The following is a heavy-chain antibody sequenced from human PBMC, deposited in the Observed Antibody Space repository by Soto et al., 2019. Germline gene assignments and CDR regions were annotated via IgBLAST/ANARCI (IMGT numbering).Heavy chain of an antibody. D-gene: IGHD1-26*01. CDR2: ISTYNGNT. CDR1: GDSFTSFA. V-gene: IGHV1-18*01. J-gene: IGHJ4*02. Sequence: QVQLVQSGVEVKKPGASVKVSCKVSGDSFTSFAISWVRQAPGQGLEWMGWISTYNGNTNYGPKVQGRVTLTTDTSTSTAYMDLRRLRSDDTAVYYCAAGSFLGPWQYWGQGPLVTVSS. CDR3: AAGSFLGPWQY.